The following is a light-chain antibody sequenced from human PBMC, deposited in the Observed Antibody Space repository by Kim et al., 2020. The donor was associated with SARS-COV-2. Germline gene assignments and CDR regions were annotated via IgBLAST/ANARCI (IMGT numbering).Light chain of an antibody. Sequence: VSPGDTATLSCRASESVGTNLAWYQQKPGQAPRLLISGASTRATGIPGRFSGSGSGTEFTLTISSLQSEDSAIYYCQQYFNWPPWTFGQGTKLEIK. CDR2: GAS. CDR1: ESVGTN. V-gene: IGKV3-15*01. J-gene: IGKJ1*01. CDR3: QQYFNWPPWT.